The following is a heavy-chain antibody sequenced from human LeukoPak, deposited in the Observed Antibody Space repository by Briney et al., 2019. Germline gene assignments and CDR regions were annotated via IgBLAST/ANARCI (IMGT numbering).Heavy chain of an antibody. CDR2: IYYSGST. Sequence: SETLSLTCTVSGGSISSSSYYWGWIRQPPGKGLEWIGYIYYSGSTNYNPSLKSRVTISVDTSKNQFSLKLSSVTAADTAVYYCAREMYGDDSSGFDYWGQGTLVTVSS. CDR1: GGSISSSSYY. J-gene: IGHJ4*02. D-gene: IGHD3-22*01. CDR3: AREMYGDDSSGFDY. V-gene: IGHV4-61*01.